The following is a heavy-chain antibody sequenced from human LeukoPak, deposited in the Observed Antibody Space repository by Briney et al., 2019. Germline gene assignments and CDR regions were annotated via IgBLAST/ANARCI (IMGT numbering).Heavy chain of an antibody. D-gene: IGHD2-21*02. CDR3: AKGKAAPLAYCGGDCYSPYFDY. Sequence: GGSLRLSCAASGFTFSSYAMHWVRQAPGKGLEYVSAISSNGGSTYYANSVKGRFTISRDNSKNTLYLQMNSLRAEDTAVYYCAKGKAAPLAYCGGDCYSPYFDYWGQGTLVTVSS. V-gene: IGHV3-64*01. CDR2: ISSNGGST. CDR1: GFTFSSYA. J-gene: IGHJ4*02.